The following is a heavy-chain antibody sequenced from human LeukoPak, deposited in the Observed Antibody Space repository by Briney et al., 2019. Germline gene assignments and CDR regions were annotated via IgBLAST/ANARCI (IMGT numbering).Heavy chain of an antibody. V-gene: IGHV4-34*01. D-gene: IGHD1-1*01. CDR2: INHSGST. CDR1: GGSFSGYY. CDR3: ARAVQLERPPPLIGYYYMDV. J-gene: IGHJ6*03. Sequence: SETLSLTCAVYGGSFSGYYWSWIRQPPGKGLEWIGEINHSGSTNYNPSLKSRVTISVDTSKNQFSLKLSSVAAADTAVYYCARAVQLERPPPLIGYYYMDVWGKGTTVTVSS.